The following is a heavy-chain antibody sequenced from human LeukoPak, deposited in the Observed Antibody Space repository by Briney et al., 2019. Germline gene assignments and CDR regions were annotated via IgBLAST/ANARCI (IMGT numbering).Heavy chain of an antibody. CDR2: IRSKIDGGAT. Sequence: GGSLRLSCAASGFNFANHAMSWVRQAPGKGLEWVGRIRSKIDGGATDYAAPVKGRFTISRDDSKNTLYLQINSLKIEDTAMYYCYTSITDYWGQGTLVTVSS. CDR1: GFNFANHA. D-gene: IGHD2-21*01. J-gene: IGHJ4*02. V-gene: IGHV3-15*01. CDR3: YTSITDY.